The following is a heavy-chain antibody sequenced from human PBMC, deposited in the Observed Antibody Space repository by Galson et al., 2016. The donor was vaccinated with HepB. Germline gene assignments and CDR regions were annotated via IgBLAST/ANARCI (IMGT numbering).Heavy chain of an antibody. Sequence: SLRLSCAASGFTFSSYAMHWVRQAPGKGLEWVALISYDGKNKYYRDSVQGRFTISRDTSKNTLFLQMNSLRAEDTAVYYCVKEMFYYGSGSSDDAFDIWGQGTMVTVSS. J-gene: IGHJ3*02. CDR2: ISYDGKNK. CDR1: GFTFSSYA. CDR3: VKEMFYYGSGSSDDAFDI. V-gene: IGHV3-30*18. D-gene: IGHD3-10*01.